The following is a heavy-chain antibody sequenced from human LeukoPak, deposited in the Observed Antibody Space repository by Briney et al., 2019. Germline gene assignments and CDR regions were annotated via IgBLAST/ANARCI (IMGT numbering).Heavy chain of an antibody. CDR2: IKEDGSEK. J-gene: IGHJ3*02. Sequence: GGSLRLSCAAASGFIFTNSWMTWVRQAPGKGLEWVANIKEDGSEKYYVDSVKGRFTISRDSAKDSVYLQMNSLRVEDTAVYYCARGRAIDIWGRGTMVTVSS. CDR3: ARGRAIDI. V-gene: IGHV3-7*04. CDR1: GFIFTNSW.